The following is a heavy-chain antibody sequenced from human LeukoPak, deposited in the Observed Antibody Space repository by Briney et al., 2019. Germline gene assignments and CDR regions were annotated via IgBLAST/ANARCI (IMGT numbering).Heavy chain of an antibody. Sequence: SETLSLTCTVSGGSISNNDWSWIRQPPGKGLEWIEYIYNSGSTNYNPSLKSRVTISVDTSKNQFSLKLSSVTAADTAVYYCTRLIMSSIYYYYMDVWGKGTTVTVSS. J-gene: IGHJ6*03. V-gene: IGHV4-59*01. D-gene: IGHD3-10*01. CDR2: IYNSGST. CDR1: GGSISNND. CDR3: TRLIMSSIYYYYMDV.